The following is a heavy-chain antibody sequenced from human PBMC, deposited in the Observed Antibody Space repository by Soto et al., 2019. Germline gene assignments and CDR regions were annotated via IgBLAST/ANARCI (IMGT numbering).Heavy chain of an antibody. J-gene: IGHJ6*02. D-gene: IGHD4-17*01. Sequence: HPGGSLRLSCAASGFTFSSYAMSWVRQAPGKGLEWVSAISGSGGSTYYADSVKGRFTISRDNSKNTLYLQMNSLRAEDTAVYYCAKDDPEDYGDYPYYYYGMDVWGQGTTVTVSS. V-gene: IGHV3-23*01. CDR1: GFTFSSYA. CDR3: AKDDPEDYGDYPYYYYGMDV. CDR2: ISGSGGST.